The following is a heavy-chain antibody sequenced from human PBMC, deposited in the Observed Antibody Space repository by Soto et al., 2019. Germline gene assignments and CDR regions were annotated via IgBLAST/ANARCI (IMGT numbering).Heavy chain of an antibody. CDR2: IRSKAYGGTT. D-gene: IGHD3-10*01. CDR1: GFTFGDYA. Sequence: GGSLRLSCTASGFTFGDYAMSWVRQAPGKGLEWVGFIRSKAYGGTTEYAASVKGRFTISRDDSKSIAYLQMNSLKTEDTAVYYCTRDKDYYGSGSYYYWGQGTLVTVSS. V-gene: IGHV3-49*04. J-gene: IGHJ4*02. CDR3: TRDKDYYGSGSYYY.